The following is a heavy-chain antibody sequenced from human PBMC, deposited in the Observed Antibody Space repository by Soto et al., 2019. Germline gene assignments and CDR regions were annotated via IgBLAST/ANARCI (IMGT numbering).Heavy chain of an antibody. V-gene: IGHV3-30-3*01. CDR2: ISFDGSIK. D-gene: IGHD3-22*01. CDR1: GFTFRSYA. Sequence: PGGSLRLSCAASGFTFRSYAMHWVRQAPGKGLERVAVISFDGSIKYYADSVKGRFTISRDISKNTLYLQMNSLRAEDTALYSCARERTYDTSKYFDFWGQGTLVTVSS. J-gene: IGHJ4*02. CDR3: ARERTYDTSKYFDF.